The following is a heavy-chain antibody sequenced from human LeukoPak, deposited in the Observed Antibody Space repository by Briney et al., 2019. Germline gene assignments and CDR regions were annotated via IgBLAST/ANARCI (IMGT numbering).Heavy chain of an antibody. J-gene: IGHJ4*02. CDR2: ISAYNGNT. CDR1: GYTFTSYG. Sequence: ASVKVSCKASGYTFTSYGISWVRQAPGQGLEWMGWISAYNGNTNYAQKLQDRVTMTTDTSTSTAYMELRSLRSDDTAVYYCARSKSFWSGYYTGFDYWGQGTLVTVSS. CDR3: ARSKSFWSGYYTGFDY. V-gene: IGHV1-18*01. D-gene: IGHD3-3*01.